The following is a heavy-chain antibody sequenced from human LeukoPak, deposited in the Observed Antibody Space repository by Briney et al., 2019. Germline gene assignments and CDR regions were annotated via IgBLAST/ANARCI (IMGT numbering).Heavy chain of an antibody. V-gene: IGHV3-21*01. CDR2: ISSSSSYI. J-gene: IGHJ4*02. D-gene: IGHD5-12*01. CDR3: ASLPVATVDY. CDR1: GFTFSSYI. Sequence: PGGSLRLSCAASGFTFSSYIMNWVRQAPGKGLEWVSSISSSSSYIYYADSVKGRFTISRDNAKNSLYLQMNSLRAEDTAVYYCASLPVATVDYWGQGTLVTVSS.